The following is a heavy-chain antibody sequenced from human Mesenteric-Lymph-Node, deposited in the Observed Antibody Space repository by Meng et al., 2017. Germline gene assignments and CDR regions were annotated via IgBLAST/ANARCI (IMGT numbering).Heavy chain of an antibody. J-gene: IGHJ4*02. CDR1: GFTFSSYG. D-gene: IGHD4-17*01. V-gene: IGHV3-33*01. Sequence: GESLKISCAASGFTFSSYGMHWVRQAPGKGLEWVAVIWYDGSNKYYADSVKGRFTISRGNSKNTLYLQMNSLRAEDTAVYYCARELAMTTVLDYWGQGTLVTVSS. CDR3: ARELAMTTVLDY. CDR2: IWYDGSNK.